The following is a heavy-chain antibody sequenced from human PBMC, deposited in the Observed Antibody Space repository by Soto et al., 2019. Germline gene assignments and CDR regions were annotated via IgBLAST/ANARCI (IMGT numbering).Heavy chain of an antibody. Sequence: SETLSLTCPVSGGSIISYYWSWIRQPPGKGLEWIGYIYYSGSTNYNPSLKSRVTISVDTSKNQFSLKLSSVTAADTAVYYCARDYCSSTSCYKDNLNWFDPWGQGTLVTVSS. CDR1: GGSIISYY. CDR2: IYYSGST. J-gene: IGHJ5*02. D-gene: IGHD2-2*02. CDR3: ARDYCSSTSCYKDNLNWFDP. V-gene: IGHV4-59*01.